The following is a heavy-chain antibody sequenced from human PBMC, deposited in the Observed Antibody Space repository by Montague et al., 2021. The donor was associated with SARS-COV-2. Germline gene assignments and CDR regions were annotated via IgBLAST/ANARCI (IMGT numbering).Heavy chain of an antibody. CDR2: FFYGGFT. J-gene: IGHJ4*01. Sequence: SETLSLTCTVSGFSITGSLYCWGWIRQPPGKGLEWIGSFFYGGFTYYNPSLKSRVTISADTSKNQFSLRLTSVTAADTAVYYCARRRNPDYWGHGTLVTVSS. V-gene: IGHV4-39*01. D-gene: IGHD1-14*01. CDR1: GFSITGSLYC. CDR3: ARRRNPDY.